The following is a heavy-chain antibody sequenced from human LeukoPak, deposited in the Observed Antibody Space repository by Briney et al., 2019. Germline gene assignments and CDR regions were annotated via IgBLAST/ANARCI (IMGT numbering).Heavy chain of an antibody. J-gene: IGHJ4*02. CDR2: ISSSSSYI. D-gene: IGHD3-9*01. Sequence: GGSLRLSCAASGFTFSSYSMNWVRQAPGKGLEWVSSISSSSSYIYYADSVKGRFTISRDNAKNSLYLQMNSLRAEDTAVYYCAKTTGVDYDILTGCFDYWGQGTLVTVSS. V-gene: IGHV3-21*04. CDR1: GFTFSSYS. CDR3: AKTTGVDYDILTGCFDY.